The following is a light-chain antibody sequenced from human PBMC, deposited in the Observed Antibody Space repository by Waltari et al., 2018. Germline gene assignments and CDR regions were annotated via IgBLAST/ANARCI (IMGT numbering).Light chain of an antibody. CDR1: QSFSRA. Sequence: EIVLTQSPGHLSLSPGERATLSCGASQSFSRALAWYQQKPGQAPRLLIYDASTRAIGIPDRFSGGGSGTDFSLTISRLEPEDFAVYYCHHYVRLPVTFGQGTTVEIK. CDR3: HHYVRLPVT. J-gene: IGKJ1*01. V-gene: IGKV3-20*01. CDR2: DAS.